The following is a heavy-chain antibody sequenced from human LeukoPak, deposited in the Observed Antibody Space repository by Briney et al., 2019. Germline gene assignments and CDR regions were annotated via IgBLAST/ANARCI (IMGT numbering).Heavy chain of an antibody. CDR1: GYTFTSYA. D-gene: IGHD6-13*01. Sequence: GSVKDSCKPSGYTFTSYAMHWVRQAPGQRLEWMGWINAGNGNTKYSQKFQGRVTIARDTSASTAYMELSSLRSEDTAVYYCARDVGSSWYAEYFQHWGQGTLVTVSS. J-gene: IGHJ1*01. CDR3: ARDVGSSWYAEYFQH. V-gene: IGHV1-3*01. CDR2: INAGNGNT.